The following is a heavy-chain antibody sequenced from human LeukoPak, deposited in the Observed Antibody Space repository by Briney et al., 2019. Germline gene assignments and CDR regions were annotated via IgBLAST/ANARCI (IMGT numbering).Heavy chain of an antibody. V-gene: IGHV3-66*01. CDR3: ATGRWLRLFDY. Sequence: GGSLRLSCAASGFTFSSYAMSWVRQAPGKGLEWVSIIYAGGSAYYADSVKGRFTISRDNSKNTLYLQMNSLRVEDTAVYYCATGRWLRLFDYWGQGTLVTVSS. CDR1: GFTFSSYA. D-gene: IGHD5-24*01. CDR2: IYAGGSA. J-gene: IGHJ4*02.